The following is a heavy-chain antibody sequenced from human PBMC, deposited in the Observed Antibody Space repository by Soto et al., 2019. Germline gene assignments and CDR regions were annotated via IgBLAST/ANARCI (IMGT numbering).Heavy chain of an antibody. Sequence: SETLSLTCTVSGGSISSGGYYWSWIRQHPGKGLEWIGYIYYSGSTYYNTSLKSRVTISVDTSKNQFSLKLSSVTAADTAVYYCARAYGSGSYHFDYWGQGTLVTVSS. CDR1: GGSISSGGYY. J-gene: IGHJ4*02. V-gene: IGHV4-31*03. CDR2: IYYSGST. D-gene: IGHD3-10*01. CDR3: ARAYGSGSYHFDY.